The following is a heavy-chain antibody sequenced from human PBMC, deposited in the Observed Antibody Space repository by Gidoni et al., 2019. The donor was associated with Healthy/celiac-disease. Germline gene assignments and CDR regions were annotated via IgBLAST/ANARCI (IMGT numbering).Heavy chain of an antibody. Sequence: QVQLVESGGGVVQPGRSLRLSCAASRSTFSSYGMHWVRQAPGKGLEWVAVISYDGSNKYYADSVKGRFTISRDNSKNTLYLQMNSLRAEDTAVYHCAKDRYDSGGYTDYWGQGTLVTVSS. V-gene: IGHV3-30*18. CDR2: ISYDGSNK. CDR3: AKDRYDSGGYTDY. CDR1: RSTFSSYG. D-gene: IGHD3-22*01. J-gene: IGHJ4*02.